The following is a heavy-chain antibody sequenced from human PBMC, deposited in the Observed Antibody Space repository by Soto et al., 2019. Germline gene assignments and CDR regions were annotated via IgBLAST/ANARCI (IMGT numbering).Heavy chain of an antibody. CDR3: ARGPYDFWSGYYRDYYYYYGMDV. J-gene: IGHJ6*02. CDR2: IYYSGST. V-gene: IGHV4-59*01. CDR1: GGSISSYY. Sequence: PSETLSLTCTVSGGSISSYYWSWIRQPPGKGLEWIGYIYYSGSTNYNPSLKSRVTISVDTSKNQFSLKLCSVTAADTAVYYCARGPYDFWSGYYRDYYYYYGMDVWGQGTTVTVSS. D-gene: IGHD3-3*01.